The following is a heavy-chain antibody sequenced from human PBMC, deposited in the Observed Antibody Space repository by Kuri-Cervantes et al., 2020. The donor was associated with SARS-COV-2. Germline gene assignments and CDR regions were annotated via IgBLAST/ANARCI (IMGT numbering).Heavy chain of an antibody. Sequence: SQTLSLTCAVYGGSFSGYYWSWIRQPPGKGLEWIGEINHSGSTYYNPSLKSRVTISVDTSKNQFSLKLSSVTAADTAVYYCARDRSRAYYYDSSGFGAWGQGTLVTVSS. CDR3: ARDRSRAYYYDSSGFGA. CDR1: GGSFSGYY. J-gene: IGHJ5*02. CDR2: INHSGST. D-gene: IGHD3-22*01. V-gene: IGHV4-34*01.